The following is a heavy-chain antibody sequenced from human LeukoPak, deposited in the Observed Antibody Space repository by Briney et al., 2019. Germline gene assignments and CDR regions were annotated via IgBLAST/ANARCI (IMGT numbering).Heavy chain of an antibody. V-gene: IGHV4-61*02. Sequence: PSQTLSLTCTVSGGSISSGNYYWSWIRQPAGKGLEWIGRIYTSGSTNYNPSLKSRVTISVDTSKNQFSLKLSSVTAADTAVYYCARGIAAGAGVYWFDPWGQGTLVTVSS. D-gene: IGHD6-13*01. CDR2: IYTSGST. CDR1: GGSISSGNYY. J-gene: IGHJ5*02. CDR3: ARGIAAGAGVYWFDP.